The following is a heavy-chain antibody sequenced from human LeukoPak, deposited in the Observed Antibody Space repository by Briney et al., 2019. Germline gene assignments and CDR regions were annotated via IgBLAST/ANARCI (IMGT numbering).Heavy chain of an antibody. CDR2: ITSSSTYI. CDR1: GFTFTYFG. CDR3: ARDPYSGSYGDYYYYYMDV. D-gene: IGHD1-26*01. Sequence: GGSLRLSCAASGFTFTYFGMHWVRQAPGKGLEWVSSITSSSTYIYYADSVKGRFTISRDNAKNSLYLQMNSLRDEDTAVYYCARDPYSGSYGDYYYYYMDVWGKGTTVTISS. V-gene: IGHV3-21*01. J-gene: IGHJ6*03.